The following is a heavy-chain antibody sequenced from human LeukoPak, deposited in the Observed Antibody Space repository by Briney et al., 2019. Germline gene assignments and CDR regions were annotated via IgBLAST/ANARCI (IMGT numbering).Heavy chain of an antibody. V-gene: IGHV3-74*01. D-gene: IGHD3-10*01. CDR1: GFTFSSYW. Sequence: GGSLRLSCAASGFTFSSYWIHWVRQAPGKGLVWVSRINSDGSSTSYADSVKGRFTISRDNAKNTLYLQMNSLRAEDTAVYYCAFTMVRGVTYYFDYWGQGTLVTVSS. CDR3: AFTMVRGVTYYFDY. J-gene: IGHJ4*02. CDR2: INSDGSST.